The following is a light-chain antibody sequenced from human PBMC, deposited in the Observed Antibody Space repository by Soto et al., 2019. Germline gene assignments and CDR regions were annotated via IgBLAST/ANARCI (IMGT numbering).Light chain of an antibody. CDR1: QSVSSN. CDR2: GAS. V-gene: IGKV3-15*01. J-gene: IGKJ5*01. CDR3: QQYGGSPIT. Sequence: EIVMTQSPATLSVSPGERATLSCRASQSVSSNLAWYQQKPGQAPRLLTYGASTRATGIPDRFSGSGSGTDFTLTITRLEPEDFALYYCQQYGGSPITFGLGTRLEIK.